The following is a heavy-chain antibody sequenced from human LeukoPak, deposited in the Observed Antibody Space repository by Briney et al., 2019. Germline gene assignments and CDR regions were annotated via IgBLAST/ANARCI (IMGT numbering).Heavy chain of an antibody. Sequence: SETLSLTCAVYGGSFSGYYWNWIRQPPGKGLEWIGEINHSGSTNYNPSLKSRVTISVDTSKNQFSLKLSSVTAADTAVYYCARGNWGFFDYWGQGTLVTVSS. J-gene: IGHJ4*02. V-gene: IGHV4-34*01. D-gene: IGHD7-27*01. CDR2: INHSGST. CDR1: GGSFSGYY. CDR3: ARGNWGFFDY.